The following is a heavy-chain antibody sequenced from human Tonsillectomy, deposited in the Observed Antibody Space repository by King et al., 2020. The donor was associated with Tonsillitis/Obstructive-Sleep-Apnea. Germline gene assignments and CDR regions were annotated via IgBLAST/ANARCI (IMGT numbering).Heavy chain of an antibody. CDR3: AGSLVGGSDYYYMDV. V-gene: IGHV3-11*01. CDR1: GFTFSDHY. CDR2: ISSSGSTI. D-gene: IGHD3-10*01. J-gene: IGHJ6*03. Sequence: VQLVESGGGLVKPGGSLRLFCAASGFTFSDHYMSWIRQAPGKGLEWVSYISSSGSTIYYADSVKGRFTISRDNAKNSLYLQMNSLRAEDTAVYSCAGSLVGGSDYYYMDVWGKGTTVTVSS.